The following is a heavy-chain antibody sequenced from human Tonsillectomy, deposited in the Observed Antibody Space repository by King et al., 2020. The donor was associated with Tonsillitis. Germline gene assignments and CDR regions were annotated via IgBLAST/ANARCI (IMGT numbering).Heavy chain of an antibody. CDR2: IYYSGST. D-gene: IGHD2-2*01. Sequence: VQLQESGPGLVKPSETLSLTCTVSGGSISSYYWSWIRQPPGKGLEWIGYIYYSGSTNYNPSLKSRVTISVDTSKNQFSLKLSSVTAADTAVYYCARDRVNCSSTSCCYYGMDVWGQGTTVTVSS. J-gene: IGHJ6*02. V-gene: IGHV4-59*01. CDR3: ARDRVNCSSTSCCYYGMDV. CDR1: GGSISSYY.